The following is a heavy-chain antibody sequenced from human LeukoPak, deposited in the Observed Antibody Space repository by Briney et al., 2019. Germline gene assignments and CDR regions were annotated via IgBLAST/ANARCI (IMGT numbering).Heavy chain of an antibody. Sequence: EGSLRLSCAASGFTFSIFGMSWVRQAPGMGLEWVSGISDSATYTYYADSVKGRFTISRDNSKNTLYLQMNSLRAEDTALYYCAKDRLTLNTFDIWGQGTMVTVSS. CDR3: AKDRLTLNTFDI. CDR1: GFTFSIFG. V-gene: IGHV3-23*01. D-gene: IGHD4/OR15-4a*01. J-gene: IGHJ3*02. CDR2: ISDSATYT.